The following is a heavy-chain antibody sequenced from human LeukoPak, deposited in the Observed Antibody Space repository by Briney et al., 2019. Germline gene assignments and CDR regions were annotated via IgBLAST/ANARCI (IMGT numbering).Heavy chain of an antibody. CDR1: GITVSSKN. D-gene: IGHD5-24*01. Sequence: GXXLRLSCAASGITVSSKNMNWVRQAPGKGLQWVSVIYSGGSTKYSDSVKGRFTISRDNSKNTLYLQMNSLRTEDTAVYYCARTGDGYNLDVFDIWGHGTMVTVSS. J-gene: IGHJ3*02. CDR3: ARTGDGYNLDVFDI. V-gene: IGHV3-66*02. CDR2: IYSGGST.